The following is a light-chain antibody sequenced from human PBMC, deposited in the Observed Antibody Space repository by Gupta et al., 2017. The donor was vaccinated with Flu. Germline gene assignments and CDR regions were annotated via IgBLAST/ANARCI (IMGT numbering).Light chain of an antibody. CDR3: QQRSNWPLT. V-gene: IGKV3-11*01. CDR2: DAS. Sequence: PVTLSLSPGERATLSCRASESISYNLAWYQQKPGQSPSLLIYDASTRATGIPARFSGGGSGTDFTLTISSLEPEDFAVYLCQQRSNWPLTFGGGTKVEIK. J-gene: IGKJ4*01. CDR1: ESISYN.